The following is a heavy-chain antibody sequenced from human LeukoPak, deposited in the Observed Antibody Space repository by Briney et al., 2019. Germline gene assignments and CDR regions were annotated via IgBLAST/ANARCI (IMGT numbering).Heavy chain of an antibody. CDR3: ARVRSGYYFDY. CDR1: GFTFSSYW. D-gene: IGHD6-19*01. V-gene: IGHV3-7*03. Sequence: GGSPRLSCAASGFTFSSYWMNWVRQAPGKGLEWVANIKHDASEKHYVDSVKGRFTISRDNAKNSLYLQMNSLRAEDTAVYYCARVRSGYYFDYWGQGTLVTVSS. J-gene: IGHJ4*02. CDR2: IKHDASEK.